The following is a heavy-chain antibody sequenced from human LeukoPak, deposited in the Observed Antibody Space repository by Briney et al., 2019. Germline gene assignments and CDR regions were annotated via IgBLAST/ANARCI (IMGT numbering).Heavy chain of an antibody. CDR2: VYYSGNT. D-gene: IGHD1-26*01. CDR1: GGSFSGYY. V-gene: IGHV4-59*01. Sequence: SETLSLTCAVYGGSFSGYYGSWIRQPPGKGLEWIGYVYYSGNTNYNPSLKSRVTISVETSKKQSPPQLSSVTAAETAVYFCARILMGPYSGPRWYAGRSFAYWGQGTLVTVPS. J-gene: IGHJ4*02. CDR3: ARILMGPYSGPRWYAGRSFAY.